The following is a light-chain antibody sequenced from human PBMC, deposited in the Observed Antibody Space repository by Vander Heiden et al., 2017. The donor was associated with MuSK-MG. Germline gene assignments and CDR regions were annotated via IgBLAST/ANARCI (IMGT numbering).Light chain of an antibody. CDR2: EDS. V-gene: IGLV6-57*03. J-gene: IGLJ2*01. Sequence: FILTQPHSVSESPGKTVTISCIRSSGSIAGNYVQWYQQRPGSAPTTVIYEDSQRPFGVPDRFSGSIDPSSNSASLSISGLKTEDEADYYCQSYDTYNAVGFGGGTKLKVL. CDR3: QSYDTYNAVG. CDR1: SGSIAGNY.